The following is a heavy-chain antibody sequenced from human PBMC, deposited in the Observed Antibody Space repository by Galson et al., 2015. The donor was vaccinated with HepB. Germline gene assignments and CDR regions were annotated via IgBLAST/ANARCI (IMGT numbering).Heavy chain of an antibody. J-gene: IGHJ5*02. Sequence: SLRLSCAASGFTFSNTWVSWVRQAPGRGLEWVGHIKSKTDGGTTDYAAPVKGRFTISRDDSKDTLYLQMNSLKTDDTAVYYCTTDVYFSSYWSWIDPWGQGTLVTVSS. CDR1: GFTFSNTW. CDR3: TTDVYFSSYWSWIDP. D-gene: IGHD6-19*01. CDR2: IKSKTDGGTT. V-gene: IGHV3-15*01.